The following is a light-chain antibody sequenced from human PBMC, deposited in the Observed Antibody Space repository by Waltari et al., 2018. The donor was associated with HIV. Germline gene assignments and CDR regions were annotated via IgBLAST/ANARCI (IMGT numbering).Light chain of an antibody. V-gene: IGKV3-15*01. CDR1: QSVGTN. Sequence: ELMLPQTTATTSMSPGERTTRACRASQSVGTNLAWYQQKPGQAPRLLIYGASTRAAGIPARFSGSGSGTEFTLSINSLQSEDFALYYCQQYVNRLSWTFGQGTKVDVK. CDR3: QQYVNRLSWT. J-gene: IGKJ1*01. CDR2: GAS.